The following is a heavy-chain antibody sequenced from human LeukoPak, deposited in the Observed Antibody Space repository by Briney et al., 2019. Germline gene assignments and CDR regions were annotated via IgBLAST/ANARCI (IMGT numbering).Heavy chain of an antibody. V-gene: IGHV1-2*06. CDR2: INPNGGGT. J-gene: IGHJ5*02. D-gene: IGHD3-10*01. CDR1: GYTFTGYY. Sequence: ASVKVSCKASGYTFTGYYMNWVRQAPGQGLEWMGRINPNGGGTKYAQKFQGRVTMTRDTSINTAYMELSRLRSEDTAVYYCAREYYYGSGSYSDNWFDPWGQGTLVTVSS. CDR3: AREYYYGSGSYSDNWFDP.